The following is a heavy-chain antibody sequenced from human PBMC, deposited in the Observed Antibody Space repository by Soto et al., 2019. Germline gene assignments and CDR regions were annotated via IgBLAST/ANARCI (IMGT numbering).Heavy chain of an antibody. Sequence: GGSLRLSCAASGFTFSNYAMTWVRQAPGEGLEWVAVISGSGVITDYADSAKGRFTISRDNLKSTLYLQINSLRADDTAVYKCGKALTYSEYDAGGALDHWGQGTLVTVSS. CDR3: GKALTYSEYDAGGALDH. CDR2: ISGSGVIT. D-gene: IGHD4-4*01. CDR1: GFTFSNYA. V-gene: IGHV3-23*01. J-gene: IGHJ4*02.